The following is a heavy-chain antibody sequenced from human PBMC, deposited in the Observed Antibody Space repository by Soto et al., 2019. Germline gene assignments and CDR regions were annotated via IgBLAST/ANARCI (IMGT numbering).Heavy chain of an antibody. Sequence: ESGGGVVQPGRSLRLSCAASGFTFSSYGMHWVRQAPGKGLEWVAVISYDGSNKYYADSVKGRFTISRDNSKNTLYLQMNSLRAEDTAVYYCAKDPARRYSSGWDYFDYWGQGTLVTVSS. D-gene: IGHD6-19*01. CDR2: ISYDGSNK. J-gene: IGHJ4*02. V-gene: IGHV3-30*18. CDR3: AKDPARRYSSGWDYFDY. CDR1: GFTFSSYG.